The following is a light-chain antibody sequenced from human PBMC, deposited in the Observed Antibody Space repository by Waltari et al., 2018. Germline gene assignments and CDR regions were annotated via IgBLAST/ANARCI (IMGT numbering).Light chain of an antibody. CDR2: ENN. CDR1: SSNIGNNY. Sequence: QSVLTQPPSVSAAPGQKVTISCSGSSSNIGNNYVSWYQQLPGTPPKLLIYENNKRPSGIPDRFSGSKSGTSATLGITGLQTGDEADYYCGTWDSSLSAEVFGTGTKVTVL. CDR3: GTWDSSLSAEV. J-gene: IGLJ1*01. V-gene: IGLV1-51*02.